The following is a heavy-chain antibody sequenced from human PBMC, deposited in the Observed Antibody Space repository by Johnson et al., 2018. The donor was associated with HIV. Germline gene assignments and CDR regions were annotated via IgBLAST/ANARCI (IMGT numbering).Heavy chain of an antibody. Sequence: VQLVESGGGLVQPGGSLRLSCAASGFTFDDYAMHWVRQAPGKGLEWVAGISWDSGTRGYGDSVQGRFTISRDNAKNSLYLQMNSLRAEDTAVYYCARELVRYAFDIWGQGTMVTVSS. CDR3: ARELVRYAFDI. CDR1: GFTFDDYA. J-gene: IGHJ3*02. CDR2: ISWDSGTR. V-gene: IGHV3-9*01. D-gene: IGHD6-6*01.